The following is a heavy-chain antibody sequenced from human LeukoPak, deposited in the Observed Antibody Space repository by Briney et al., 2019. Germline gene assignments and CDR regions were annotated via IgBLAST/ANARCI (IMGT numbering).Heavy chain of an antibody. CDR2: ISSSSRTI. D-gene: IGHD6-13*01. Sequence: PGGSLRLSCAASGFTFSSYSMKWVRRAPGRGVEGVFYISSSSRTIYYADSVKGRFTISRDNAKNSLYLQMNSLRAEDTAVYYCARVIAAAFTYWGQGTLVTVSS. J-gene: IGHJ4*02. CDR3: ARVIAAAFTY. CDR1: GFTFSSYS. V-gene: IGHV3-48*01.